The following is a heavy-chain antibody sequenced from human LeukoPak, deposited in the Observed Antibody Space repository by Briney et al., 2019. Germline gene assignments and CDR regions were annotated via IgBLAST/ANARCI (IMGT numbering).Heavy chain of an antibody. D-gene: IGHD6-13*01. J-gene: IGHJ6*02. CDR2: IYYSGST. CDR1: GGSISSYY. Sequence: SETLSLTCTVSGGSISSYYWSWIRQPPGKGLEWIGYIYYSGSTNYNPSLKSRVTISVDTSKNQFSLKLSSVTAADTAVYYCARDPLRIAAAGNCYYYGMDVWGQGTTVTVSS. CDR3: ARDPLRIAAAGNCYYYGMDV. V-gene: IGHV4-59*01.